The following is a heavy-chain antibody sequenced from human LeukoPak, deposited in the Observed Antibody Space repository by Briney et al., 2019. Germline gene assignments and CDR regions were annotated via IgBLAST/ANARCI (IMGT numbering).Heavy chain of an antibody. J-gene: IGHJ6*03. D-gene: IGHD5-18*01. Sequence: PGESLKISCKGSGYSFTSYWIGWVRQMPGKGLEWMGIIYPGDSDTRYSPSFQGQVTISADKSISTAYLQWSSLKASDTAMYYCARLVSEDTAIRRWIGKSHYYYYMDVWGKGTTVTISS. CDR2: IYPGDSDT. V-gene: IGHV5-51*01. CDR1: GYSFTSYW. CDR3: ARLVSEDTAIRRWIGKSHYYYYMDV.